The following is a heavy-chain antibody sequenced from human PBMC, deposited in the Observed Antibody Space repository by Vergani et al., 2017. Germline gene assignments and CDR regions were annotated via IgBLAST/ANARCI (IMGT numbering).Heavy chain of an antibody. CDR3: AGDGGIAVGGNRRGFDL. Sequence: QVQLVQSGAEVKKPGASVKVSCKASGYTFTSYDINWVRQATGQGLEWKGWMNPNSGNTGYAQKFQGRVTMTRNTSISTAYMGLSSLRSEDTAVYYWAGDGGIAVGGNRRGFDLLGRGTLVTV. CDR1: GYTFTSYD. J-gene: IGHJ2*01. V-gene: IGHV1-8*01. D-gene: IGHD6-19*01. CDR2: MNPNSGNT.